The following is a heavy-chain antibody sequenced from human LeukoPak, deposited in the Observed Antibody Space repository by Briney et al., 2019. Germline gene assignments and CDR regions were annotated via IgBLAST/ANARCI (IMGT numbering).Heavy chain of an antibody. V-gene: IGHV4-34*01. CDR1: GGSFSGYY. D-gene: IGHD3-22*01. CDR2: INHSGST. J-gene: IGHJ4*02. Sequence: SETLSLTCAVSGGSFSGYYWSWIRHPPGKGLEWIGEINHSGSTNYNPSLKSRVTISVDTSKNQFSLELTSVTAADTAVYYCARRRYDASGYYPSRGRYFDYWGQGTLVTVSS. CDR3: ARRRYDASGYYPSRGRYFDY.